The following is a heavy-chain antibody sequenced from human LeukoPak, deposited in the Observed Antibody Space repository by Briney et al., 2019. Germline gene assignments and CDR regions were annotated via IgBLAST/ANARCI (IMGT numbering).Heavy chain of an antibody. CDR2: IYTSGST. J-gene: IGHJ4*02. CDR3: ARDPNGPERSEVHITIFGVVTSERGYFDY. D-gene: IGHD3-3*01. Sequence: PSETLSLTCTVSGGSISSYYWSWIRQLAGKGLEWIGRIYTSGSTNYNPSLKSRVTMSVDTSKNQFSLKLSSVTAADTAVYYCARDPNGPERSEVHITIFGVVTSERGYFDYWGQGTLVTVSS. CDR1: GGSISSYY. V-gene: IGHV4-4*07.